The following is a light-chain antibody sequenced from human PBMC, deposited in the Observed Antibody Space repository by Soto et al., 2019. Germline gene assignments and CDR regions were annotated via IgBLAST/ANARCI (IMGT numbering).Light chain of an antibody. Sequence: EIVLTQSPATLSLSPGERATLSCRASQSIGSYLAWYQQKPGQAPRLLIYDASNRATGIPARFSGSGSGTDFTLTISSLEPEDFAVYYCQQYGSSRTFGQGTKVEIK. CDR2: DAS. J-gene: IGKJ1*01. V-gene: IGKV3-11*01. CDR1: QSIGSY. CDR3: QQYGSSRT.